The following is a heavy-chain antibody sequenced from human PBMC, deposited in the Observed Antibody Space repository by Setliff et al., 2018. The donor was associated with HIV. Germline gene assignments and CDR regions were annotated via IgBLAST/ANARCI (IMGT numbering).Heavy chain of an antibody. Sequence: ASVKVSCKASGYTFTSYYIHWVRQAPGHGLEWMGLINPSGGSTSYAEKFKGRVTMTRGTSTGTVYMELSRLRSEDTAVYYCASGPYCSNGVCRYSVWYFDFWGQGTRVTVSS. D-gene: IGHD2-8*01. CDR2: INPSGGST. CDR1: GYTFTSYY. V-gene: IGHV1-46*01. CDR3: ASGPYCSNGVCRYSVWYFDF. J-gene: IGHJ4*02.